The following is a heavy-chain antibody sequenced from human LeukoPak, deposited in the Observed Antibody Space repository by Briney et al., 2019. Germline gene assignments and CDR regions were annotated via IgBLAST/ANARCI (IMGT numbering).Heavy chain of an antibody. D-gene: IGHD2-15*01. CDR2: IKQDGSEK. J-gene: IGHJ5*02. Sequence: GGSLRLSCAASGFTFSSYWMSWVRQAPGKGLEWVANIKQDGSEKYYVDSVKGRFTISRDSAKNSLYLQMNSLRAEDTAVYYCARDHRYCSGGSCNWFDPWGQGTLVTVSS. CDR3: ARDHRYCSGGSCNWFDP. V-gene: IGHV3-7*01. CDR1: GFTFSSYW.